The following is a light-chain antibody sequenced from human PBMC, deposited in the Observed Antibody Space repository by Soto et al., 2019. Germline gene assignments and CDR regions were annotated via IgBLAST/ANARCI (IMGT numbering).Light chain of an antibody. CDR1: QSISSW. J-gene: IGKJ1*01. CDR3: QQYNNFWT. CDR2: DAS. Sequence: DIQMTQSPSALSASVGDRVTITCRASQSISSWLAWYQQKPGKAPRLLIYDASYLERGVPSRTSGSESGTEFTLTISDLQPDDLATYYCQQYNNFWTFGPGTKVEI. V-gene: IGKV1-5*01.